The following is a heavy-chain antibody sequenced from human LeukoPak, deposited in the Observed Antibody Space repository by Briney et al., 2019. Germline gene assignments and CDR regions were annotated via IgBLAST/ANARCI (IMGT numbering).Heavy chain of an antibody. CDR2: ISGSGSTT. V-gene: IGHV3-23*01. CDR1: GFTFNKHA. CDR3: AEGQSPTVTTPFDY. Sequence: GGSLRLSCAASGFTFNKHAMTWVRQAPGKGPEWVSGISGSGSTTYYADSVRGRFTISRDNSKNTLYLQMNSLRAEDTALYYCAEGQSPTVTTPFDYWGQGTLVTVSS. D-gene: IGHD4-17*01. J-gene: IGHJ4*02.